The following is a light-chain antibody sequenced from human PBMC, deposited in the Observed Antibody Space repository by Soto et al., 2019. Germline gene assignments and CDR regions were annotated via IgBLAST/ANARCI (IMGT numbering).Light chain of an antibody. Sequence: QSALTQPASVSGSPGQSITLSCTGTRGAVGNFNLVSWYQQHPGKAPNLIISAVSKRPSGVSNRFSGSKSGNTASLPISGLQPEDAADYYCCSYAGGSIYVLFGGGTKLTVL. CDR1: RGAVGNFNL. CDR3: CSYAGGSIYVL. V-gene: IGLV2-23*02. CDR2: AVS. J-gene: IGLJ2*01.